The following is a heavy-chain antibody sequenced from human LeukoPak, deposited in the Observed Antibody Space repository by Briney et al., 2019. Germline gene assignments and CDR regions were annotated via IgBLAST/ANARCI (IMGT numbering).Heavy chain of an antibody. CDR1: GGSMSSYY. CDR2: IYYTGSI. D-gene: IGHD3-16*01. J-gene: IGHJ4*02. V-gene: IGHV4-59*01. Sequence: PSEALSLTCTVSGGSMSSYYWTWIRQPPGRGLEWIGYIYYTGSINYNPSLKSRVTMSVDTSKNQFSLELRSVTASDTAVYYCARAGAGNEYVGLFDYWGQGTLVTVSS. CDR3: ARAGAGNEYVGLFDY.